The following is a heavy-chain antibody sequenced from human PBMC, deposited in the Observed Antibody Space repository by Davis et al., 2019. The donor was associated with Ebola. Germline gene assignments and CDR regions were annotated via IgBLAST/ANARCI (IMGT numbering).Heavy chain of an antibody. V-gene: IGHV3-11*01. Sequence: GESLKISCAASGFTFSDYYMSWIRQAPGKGLEWVSYISSSGSTIYYADSVKGRFTISRDNAKNSLYLQMNSLRAENTAVYYCARDLPLAYGMDVWGQGTTVTVSS. CDR1: GFTFSDYY. J-gene: IGHJ6*02. CDR2: ISSSGSTI. CDR3: ARDLPLAYGMDV.